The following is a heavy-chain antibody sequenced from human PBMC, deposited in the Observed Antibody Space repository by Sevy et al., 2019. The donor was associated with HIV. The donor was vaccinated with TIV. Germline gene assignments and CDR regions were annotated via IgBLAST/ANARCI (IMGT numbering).Heavy chain of an antibody. V-gene: IGHV1-18*01. J-gene: IGHJ6*02. Sequence: ASVKVSCKASGYTFTSYGISWVRQAPGQGLEWMGWISAYNGNTNYAQKLQGRVTMTTDTSTSTADMELRSLRSDETAVYYCARDESGINDFWSGYYPLLYYYYGMDVWGQGTTVTVSS. D-gene: IGHD3-3*01. CDR2: ISAYNGNT. CDR3: ARDESGINDFWSGYYPLLYYYYGMDV. CDR1: GYTFTSYG.